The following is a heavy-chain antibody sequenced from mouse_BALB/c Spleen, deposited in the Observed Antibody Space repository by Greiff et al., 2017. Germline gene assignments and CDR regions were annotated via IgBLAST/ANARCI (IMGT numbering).Heavy chain of an antibody. CDR1: GYSITSDYA. J-gene: IGHJ2*01. CDR3: ARIYYYGSSYYFDY. Sequence: EVKLMESGPGLVKPSHSLSLTCTVTGYSITSDYAWNWIRQFPGNKLEWMGYISYSGSTSYNPSLKSRISITRDTSKNQFFLQLNSVTTEDTATYYCARIYYYGSSYYFDYWGQGTTLTVSS. CDR2: ISYSGST. V-gene: IGHV3-2*02. D-gene: IGHD1-1*01.